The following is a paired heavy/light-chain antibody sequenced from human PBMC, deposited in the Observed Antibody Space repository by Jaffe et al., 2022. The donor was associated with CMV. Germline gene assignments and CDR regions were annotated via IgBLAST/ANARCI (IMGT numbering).Heavy chain of an antibody. Sequence: EVQLVESGGDLVKPGGSLRLSCAASGFAVSGYSMNWVRQAPGKGLEWVSSMGSSSSTYIYYADSVEGRFTISRDNAKNSLYLQMNSLRVEDTAVYYCARDRGDYGDYSFDSWGQGTLVTVSS. V-gene: IGHV3-21*01. J-gene: IGHJ4*02. CDR2: MGSSSSTYI. CDR1: GFAVSGYS. D-gene: IGHD4-17*01. CDR3: ARDRGDYGDYSFDS.
Light chain of an antibody. J-gene: IGLJ3*02. CDR2: LNSDGSR. V-gene: IGLV4-69*01. Sequence: HLVLTQSPSASASLGASVKLTCTLSSGHSSYALAWHQQQPGTGPRYLMKLNSDGSRTKGDGIPDRFSGSSSGAERYLTISSLQSEDEADYYCQTWGTGIRVFGGGTKLTVL. CDR3: QTWGTGIRV. CDR1: SGHSSYA.